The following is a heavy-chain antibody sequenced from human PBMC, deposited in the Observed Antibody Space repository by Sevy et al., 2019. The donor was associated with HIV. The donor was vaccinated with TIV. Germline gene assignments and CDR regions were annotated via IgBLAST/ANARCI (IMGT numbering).Heavy chain of an antibody. V-gene: IGHV4-61*02. Sequence: SETLSLTCTVSGGSISSGSYYWSWIRQPAGKGLEWIGRIYTSGSTNYNPSLKSRVTISVDTPKNQFSLKLSSVTAADTAVYYCARVSGGLVVAATGHDAFDIWGQGTMVTVSS. CDR2: IYTSGST. CDR3: ARVSGGLVVAATGHDAFDI. CDR1: GGSISSGSYY. J-gene: IGHJ3*02. D-gene: IGHD2-15*01.